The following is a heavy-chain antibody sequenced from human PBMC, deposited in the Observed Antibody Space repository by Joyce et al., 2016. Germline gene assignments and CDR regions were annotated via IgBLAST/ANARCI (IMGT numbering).Heavy chain of an antibody. J-gene: IGHJ4*02. Sequence: QVLLVQSGPAQKEPGASMTLSCKTSGYSFTNYALNWVRQAPGQGLEWMGRIHAGSGVTMFSQKVYDRVSITTDTSASTVYMEMRGLTSADTATYYCTRSLPHGDGDKRATDIWGQGTLVTVSS. CDR2: IHAGSGVT. V-gene: IGHV1-3*05. CDR3: TRSLPHGDGDKRATDI. D-gene: IGHD7-27*01. CDR1: GYSFTNYA.